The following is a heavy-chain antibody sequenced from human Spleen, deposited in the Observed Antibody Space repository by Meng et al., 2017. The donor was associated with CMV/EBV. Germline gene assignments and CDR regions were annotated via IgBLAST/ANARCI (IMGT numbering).Heavy chain of an antibody. D-gene: IGHD3-9*01. J-gene: IGHJ4*02. V-gene: IGHV1-18*01. Sequence: ASVKVSCKASGYTITTYGLSWVRQAPGQGLEWMGWISSHSGDTNYAPKVQGRVTMTTDTSTNTAYMELRSLRSDDTAVYYCARSITIFQIDYWGQGTLVTVSS. CDR1: GYTITTYG. CDR3: ARSITIFQIDY. CDR2: ISSHSGDT.